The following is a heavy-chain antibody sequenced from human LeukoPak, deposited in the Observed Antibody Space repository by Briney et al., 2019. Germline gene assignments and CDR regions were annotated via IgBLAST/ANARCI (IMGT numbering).Heavy chain of an antibody. Sequence: PGGSLRLSCAASGFMVGHKYMSWVRQAPWKGLEWLSIIYAGGNTYSADSVKGRFTISRDNSRNTVYLQMNNLRDDDTAVYYCARGQTDLLRNYFDYWGPGTPVTVSS. CDR3: ARGQTDLLRNYFDY. CDR2: IYAGGNT. J-gene: IGHJ4*02. CDR1: GFMVGHKY. V-gene: IGHV3-66*01.